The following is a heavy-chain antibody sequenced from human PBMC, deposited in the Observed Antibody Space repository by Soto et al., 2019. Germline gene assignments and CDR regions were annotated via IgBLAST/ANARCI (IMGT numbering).Heavy chain of an antibody. Sequence: PGGSLRLSCAASGFTFSSYGMHWVRQAPGKGLEWVAVIWYDGSNKYYADSVKGRFTISRDNSKNTLYLQMNSLRAEDTAVYYCAKDPIKKRHYDFWSVSYFDYWGQGTLVTVSS. CDR3: AKDPIKKRHYDFWSVSYFDY. CDR2: IWYDGSNK. J-gene: IGHJ4*02. V-gene: IGHV3-33*06. CDR1: GFTFSSYG. D-gene: IGHD3-3*01.